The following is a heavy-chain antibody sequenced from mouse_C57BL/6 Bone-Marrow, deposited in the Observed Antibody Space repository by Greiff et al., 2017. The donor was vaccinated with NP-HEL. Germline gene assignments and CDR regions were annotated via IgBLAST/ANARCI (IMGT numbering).Heavy chain of an antibody. J-gene: IGHJ4*01. CDR1: GFNIKDDY. V-gene: IGHV14-4*01. CDR3: TTVYNGSSLYAMDY. Sequence: EVQLQQSGAELVRPGASVKLSCTASGFNIKDDYMHWVKQRPEQGLEWIGWIEPENGDTEYASKFQGKATITADTSSNAAYLQLSSQTSEDTAVYYSTTVYNGSSLYAMDYWGQGTSVTVSS. D-gene: IGHD1-1*01. CDR2: IEPENGDT.